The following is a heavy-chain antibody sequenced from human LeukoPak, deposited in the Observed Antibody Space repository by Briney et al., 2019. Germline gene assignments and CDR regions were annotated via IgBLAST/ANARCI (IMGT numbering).Heavy chain of an antibody. Sequence: GGSLRLSCAASGFIFSSYAMSWVRQAPGQGLEWVSAISGSGGSTYYADSVKGRFTISRDSSKNTLYLQMNSLRAEDTAVFYCAGGQYYFDYLGQGTLVTVSS. J-gene: IGHJ4*02. D-gene: IGHD2-15*01. CDR1: GFIFSSYA. V-gene: IGHV3-23*01. CDR2: ISGSGGST. CDR3: AGGQYYFDY.